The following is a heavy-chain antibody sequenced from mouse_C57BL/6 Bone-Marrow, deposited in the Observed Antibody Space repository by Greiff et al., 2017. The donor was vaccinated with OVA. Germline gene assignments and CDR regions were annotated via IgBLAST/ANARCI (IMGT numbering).Heavy chain of an antibody. D-gene: IGHD2-4*01. CDR1: GFSLTSYA. J-gene: IGHJ4*01. CDR2: IWTGVGT. V-gene: IGHV2-9-1*01. CDR3: ARNFPITRWYAMDY. Sequence: QVQLKESGPGLVAPSQSLSITCTVSGFSLTSYAISWVRQPPGKGLEWLGVIWTGVGTNYNSALKSRLSISKDNSRSQVFLKMNSLQTDDTARYYCARNFPITRWYAMDYWGQGTSVTVSS.